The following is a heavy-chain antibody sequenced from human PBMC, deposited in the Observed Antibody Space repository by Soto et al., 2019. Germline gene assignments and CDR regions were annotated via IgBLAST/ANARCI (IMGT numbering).Heavy chain of an antibody. CDR1: GGTFGSDA. Sequence: SVKVSCKASGGTFGSDAITWVRQAPGQGLEWVGRIIPIFGTTNYAQNLQGRVTISADKSTLTSYMEPHSLTSDDTALYYCARDRTDSGYYTNWLDPWGQGTQVTVSS. CDR2: IIPIFGTT. V-gene: IGHV1-69*06. CDR3: ARDRTDSGYYTNWLDP. J-gene: IGHJ5*02. D-gene: IGHD3-22*01.